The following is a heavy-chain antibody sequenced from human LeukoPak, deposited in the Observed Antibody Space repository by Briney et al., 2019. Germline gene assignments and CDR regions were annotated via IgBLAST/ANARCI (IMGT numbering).Heavy chain of an antibody. D-gene: IGHD3-3*01. CDR3: ARGREWLLDALDI. J-gene: IGHJ3*02. V-gene: IGHV3-23*01. CDR1: GFTFSSYA. CDR2: INGGGGST. Sequence: GGSLRLSCAASGFTFSSYAISWVRQAPGKGLEWVSSINGGGGSTNYADSVKGRFTISRDTSRNVVHLQMNSLRVEDMAVYYCARGREWLLDALDIWGQGTTVTVSS.